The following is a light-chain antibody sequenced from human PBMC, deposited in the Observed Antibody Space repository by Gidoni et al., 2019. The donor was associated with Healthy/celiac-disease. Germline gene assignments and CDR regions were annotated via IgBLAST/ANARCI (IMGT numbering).Light chain of an antibody. V-gene: IGLV2-23*01. J-gene: IGLJ1*01. Sequence: SALTPPASLSGSPGPSITISCTGTSSDVGSYNLVSWYQQHPGKAPKPMIYEGSKRPSGVSNRFSGSKSGNTASLTISGLQAEDEADYYCCSYAGSSTDYVFGTGTKVTVL. CDR2: EGS. CDR3: CSYAGSSTDYV. CDR1: SSDVGSYNL.